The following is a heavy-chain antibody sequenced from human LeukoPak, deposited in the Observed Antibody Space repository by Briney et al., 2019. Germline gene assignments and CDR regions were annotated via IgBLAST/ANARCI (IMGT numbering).Heavy chain of an antibody. Sequence: GGSLRLSCAASGFTFSSYTTNWVRQAPGKGLEWVSSVRSSSTYMFYADSVKGRFSISRDNAKNSLYLQMNSLRAEDTAVYYCAREGGGSPYGMDVWGQGTTVTVSS. CDR1: GFTFSSYT. D-gene: IGHD2-15*01. CDR3: AREGGGSPYGMDV. J-gene: IGHJ6*02. CDR2: VRSSSTYM. V-gene: IGHV3-21*01.